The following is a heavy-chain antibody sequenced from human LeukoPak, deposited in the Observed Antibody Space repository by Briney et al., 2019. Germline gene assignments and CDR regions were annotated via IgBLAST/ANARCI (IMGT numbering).Heavy chain of an antibody. CDR2: ISGSGGST. Sequence: PGGSLRLSCAASGFTFSSYAMSWVRQAPGKGLEWVSAISGSGGSTYYADSVKGRFTISRDNSKNTLYLQMNSLRAEDTAVYYCAKDGRRYFDWLSSFGYYYYMDVWGKGTTVTVSS. D-gene: IGHD3-9*01. V-gene: IGHV3-23*01. J-gene: IGHJ6*03. CDR3: AKDGRRYFDWLSSFGYYYYMDV. CDR1: GFTFSSYA.